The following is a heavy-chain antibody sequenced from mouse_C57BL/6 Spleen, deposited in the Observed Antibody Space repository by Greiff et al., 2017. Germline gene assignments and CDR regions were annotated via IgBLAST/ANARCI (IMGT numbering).Heavy chain of an antibody. CDR3: TPLYYDYDVFAY. CDR2: IDPETGGT. V-gene: IGHV1-15*01. Sequence: VQLQQSGAELVRPGASVTLSCKASGYTFTDYEMHWVKQTPVHGLEWIGAIDPETGGTAYNQKFKGKAILTADKSSSTAYMELRSLTSEDSAVYYCTPLYYDYDVFAYWGQGTLVTVSA. CDR1: GYTFTDYE. J-gene: IGHJ3*01. D-gene: IGHD2-4*01.